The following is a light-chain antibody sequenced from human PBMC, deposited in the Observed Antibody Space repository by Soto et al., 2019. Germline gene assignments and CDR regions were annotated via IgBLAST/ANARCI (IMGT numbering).Light chain of an antibody. CDR1: SSDVGGYNY. V-gene: IGLV2-8*01. Sequence: QSALTQPPSASGSPGQSVTISCTGTSSDVGGYNYVSWYQLHPGKAPKLMIYEVSKRPSGVPDRFSGSKSGNTASLTVSGLQAEDEADYYCRSYAGTNHWVFGGGTKLTVL. CDR3: RSYAGTNHWV. CDR2: EVS. J-gene: IGLJ3*02.